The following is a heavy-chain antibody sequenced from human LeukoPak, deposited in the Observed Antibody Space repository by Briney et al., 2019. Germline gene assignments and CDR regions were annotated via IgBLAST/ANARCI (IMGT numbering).Heavy chain of an antibody. CDR1: GHTFTSYG. Sequence: GASVKVSCKASGHTFTSYGISWVRQAPGQGLEWMGWISAYNGNTNYAQKLQGRVTMTTDTSTSTAYMELRSLRSDDTAVYYCARLGYCSSTSCYDWYFDLWGRGTLVTVSS. D-gene: IGHD2-2*01. CDR2: ISAYNGNT. V-gene: IGHV1-18*01. CDR3: ARLGYCSSTSCYDWYFDL. J-gene: IGHJ2*01.